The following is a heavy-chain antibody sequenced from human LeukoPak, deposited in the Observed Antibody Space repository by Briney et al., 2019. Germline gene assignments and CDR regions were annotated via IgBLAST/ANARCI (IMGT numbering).Heavy chain of an antibody. Sequence: PSGTLSLTCAVSGGSISSSNWWSWVRQPPGKGLEWIGEIYHSGSTNYNPSLKSRVTISVDKSKNQFSLKLSSVTAADTAVYYCARVTPYDSSGYSLTAFDYWGQGTLVTVSS. J-gene: IGHJ4*02. D-gene: IGHD3-22*01. CDR3: ARVTPYDSSGYSLTAFDY. CDR2: IYHSGST. V-gene: IGHV4-4*02. CDR1: GGSISSSNW.